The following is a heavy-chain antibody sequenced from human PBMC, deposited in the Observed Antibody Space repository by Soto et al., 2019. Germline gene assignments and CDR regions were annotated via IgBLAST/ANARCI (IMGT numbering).Heavy chain of an antibody. CDR3: TTGSSSGYYNFDY. D-gene: IGHD3-22*01. J-gene: IGHJ4*02. CDR1: GFTFSNAW. V-gene: IGHV3-15*01. Sequence: GGSLRLSCAASGFTFSNAWMSWVRQAPGKGLEWVGRIKRKSDGGTTDYAAPVKGRFTISRDDSKNTLYLQMNSLKTEDTAVYYCTTGSSSGYYNFDYWGQGT. CDR2: IKRKSDGGTT.